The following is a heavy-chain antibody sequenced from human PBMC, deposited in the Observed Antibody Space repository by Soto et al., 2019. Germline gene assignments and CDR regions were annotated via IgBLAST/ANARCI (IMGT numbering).Heavy chain of an antibody. Sequence: QVQVVESGGGLVKPGGSLRLSCAASGFTFSDDYMSWIRQAPGKGLEWVSKISSSGATIYYADSVKGRFTISRDNSKNSLYLQMNSLRADDTAVYYCARDLAHTSGPFDPWGQGTLVTVSS. CDR1: GFTFSDDY. CDR2: ISSSGATI. CDR3: ARDLAHTSGPFDP. V-gene: IGHV3-11*01. D-gene: IGHD3-10*01. J-gene: IGHJ5*02.